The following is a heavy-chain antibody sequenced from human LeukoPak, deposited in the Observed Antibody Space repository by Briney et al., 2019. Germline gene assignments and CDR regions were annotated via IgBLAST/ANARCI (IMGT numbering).Heavy chain of an antibody. CDR2: IFPLDSDT. CDR3: ATVGTTGTRWFDP. J-gene: IGHJ5*02. Sequence: GESLKISCKGSGYSFTSYWIGWVRQMPGKGMEWMGIIFPLDSDTRYSPSLQGQVTISVDKSISTAYLQWSSLKTSDTAIYYCATVGTTGTRWFDPWGQGTLVTVSS. D-gene: IGHD1-1*01. V-gene: IGHV5-51*01. CDR1: GYSFTSYW.